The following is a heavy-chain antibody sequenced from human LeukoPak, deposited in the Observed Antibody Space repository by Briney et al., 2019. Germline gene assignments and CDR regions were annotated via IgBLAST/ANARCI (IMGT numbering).Heavy chain of an antibody. CDR1: GYSVSSGYY. CDR3: ARGSSGWYRGPNDY. CDR2: INHSGST. Sequence: SETLSLTCTVSGYSVSSGYYWGWIRQPPGKGLEWIGEINHSGSTNYNPSLKSRVTISVDTSKNQFSLKLSSVTAADTAVYYCARGSSGWYRGPNDYWGQGTLVTVSS. D-gene: IGHD6-19*01. J-gene: IGHJ4*02. V-gene: IGHV4-38-2*02.